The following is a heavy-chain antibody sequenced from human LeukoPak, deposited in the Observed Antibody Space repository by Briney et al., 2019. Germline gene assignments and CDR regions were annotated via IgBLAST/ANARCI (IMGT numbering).Heavy chain of an antibody. CDR3: ASEAVAGPFDY. CDR1: DGSISSYY. CDR2: IYTSGST. D-gene: IGHD6-19*01. J-gene: IGHJ4*02. Sequence: SETLSLTCTVSDGSISSYYWSWIRQPAGKGLEWIGRIYTSGSTNYNPSLKSRVTMSVDTSKNQFSLKLSSVTAADTVVYYCASEAVAGPFDYWGQGTLVTVSS. V-gene: IGHV4-4*07.